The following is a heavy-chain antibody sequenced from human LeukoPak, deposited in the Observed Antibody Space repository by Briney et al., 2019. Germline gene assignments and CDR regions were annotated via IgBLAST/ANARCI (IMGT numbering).Heavy chain of an antibody. CDR3: ARRRAYNWYDP. Sequence: SETLSLTCTISGGSISSPSFYWAWIRQPPGKGLEWIGSISSSGSTYYNASLRSRVTISADTSKNQFSLKVNSVTAADTAVYYCARRRAYNWYDPWGQGTLITVSS. CDR2: ISSSGST. J-gene: IGHJ5*02. V-gene: IGHV4-39*01. CDR1: GGSISSPSFY.